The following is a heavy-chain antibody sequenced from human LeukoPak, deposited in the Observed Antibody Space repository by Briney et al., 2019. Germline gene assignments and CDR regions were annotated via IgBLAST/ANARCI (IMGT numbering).Heavy chain of an antibody. D-gene: IGHD2-15*01. CDR3: ARDSGDCSGGSCYRTVDY. J-gene: IGHJ4*02. V-gene: IGHV4-59*01. Sequence: SETLSLTCTVSGGSISSYYWSWIRQPPGKGLEWIGYIYYSGSTNYNPSLKSRVTISVDTSKNQFSLKLSSVTAADTAVYYCARDSGDCSGGSCYRTVDYWGQGTLVTVSS. CDR2: IYYSGST. CDR1: GGSISSYY.